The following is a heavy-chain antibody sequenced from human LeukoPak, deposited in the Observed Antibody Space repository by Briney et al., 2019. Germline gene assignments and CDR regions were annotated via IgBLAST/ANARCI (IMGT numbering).Heavy chain of an antibody. J-gene: IGHJ4*02. V-gene: IGHV1-46*01. CDR3: ARDESQTYYYDSSGYWVGDY. D-gene: IGHD3-22*01. CDR1: GYTFTSYY. Sequence: ASVKVSCKASGYTFTSYYMHWVRQAPGQGLEWMGIINPSGGSTSYAQKFQGRVTMTRDMSTSTVYMELSSLRSEDTAVYYCARDESQTYYYDSSGYWVGDYWGQGTLVTVSS. CDR2: INPSGGST.